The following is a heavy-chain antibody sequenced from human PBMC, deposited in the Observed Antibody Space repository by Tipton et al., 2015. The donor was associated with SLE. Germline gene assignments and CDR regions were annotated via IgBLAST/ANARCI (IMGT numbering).Heavy chain of an antibody. Sequence: TLSLTCSVSGDSVSSGRNYWSWIRQPPGKGLEWIGFVSYTGTTNYNASLSSRLTISIDTSKNHFSLSLNSLTAADTAVYFCARGSVGFAYWGQGALVTVSS. J-gene: IGHJ4*02. CDR2: VSYTGTT. CDR1: GDSVSSGRNY. V-gene: IGHV4-61*01. D-gene: IGHD3-10*01. CDR3: ARGSVGFAY.